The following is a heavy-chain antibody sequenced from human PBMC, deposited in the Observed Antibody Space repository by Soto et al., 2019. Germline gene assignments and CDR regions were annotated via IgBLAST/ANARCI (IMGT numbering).Heavy chain of an antibody. CDR1: GFTFSTYP. CDR2: MSSNGGST. V-gene: IGHV3-64D*06. J-gene: IGHJ4*02. Sequence: PGGSLRLSCSASGFTFSTYPMHWVRQAPGKGLEYVSSMSSNGGSTNYADSVKGRFTISRDNSRNTLYLQMSSLRAEDTATYYCVIREGYNSGSYYYGYWGQGTLVTVSS. CDR3: VIREGYNSGSYYYGY. D-gene: IGHD3-10*01.